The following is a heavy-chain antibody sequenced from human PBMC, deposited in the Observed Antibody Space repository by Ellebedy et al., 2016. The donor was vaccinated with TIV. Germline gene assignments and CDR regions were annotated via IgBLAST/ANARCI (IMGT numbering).Heavy chain of an antibody. Sequence: MPSETLSLTCTVSGGSISSSDHYWGWIRQPPGKGLEWIGSIYYSGSTYYKPSLKSRVTISVDTSKNQFSLKLSSVTAADTAVYYCARGGEGLYAEYFQHWGQGTLVTVSS. CDR1: GGSISSSDHY. CDR3: ARGGEGLYAEYFQH. D-gene: IGHD3-16*01. J-gene: IGHJ1*01. V-gene: IGHV4-39*01. CDR2: IYYSGST.